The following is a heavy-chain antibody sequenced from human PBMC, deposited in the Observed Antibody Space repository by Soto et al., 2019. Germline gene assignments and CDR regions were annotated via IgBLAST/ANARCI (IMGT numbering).Heavy chain of an antibody. CDR1: GYTFNRGDYY. CDR3: ATAQRPSASYWRLSYNGLDV. J-gene: IGHJ6*02. V-gene: IGHV4-31*03. D-gene: IGHD1-26*01. CDR2: IDDSGET. Sequence: TLRLTCSVSGYTFNRGDYYWSCIRQHTGKGLEWVGYIDDSGETYYKSSLNSRLAMSLNTSKNQFFQELTSMTAAATAVYFWATAQRPSASYWRLSYNGLDVWGQGTLVTVSS.